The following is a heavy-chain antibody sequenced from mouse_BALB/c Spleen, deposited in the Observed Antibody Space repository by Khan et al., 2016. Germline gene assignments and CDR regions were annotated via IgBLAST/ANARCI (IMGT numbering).Heavy chain of an antibody. CDR3: AEELVWFAY. Sequence: EVQLQESGPGLVKPSQSLSLTCTVTGYSITSDYAWNWIRQFPGNKLEWMGYISYSGSTSYNPSLKSRISITRDTSKNQFFLRLNSVTTEDTATYYCAEELVWFAYWGQVTLVTVSA. J-gene: IGHJ3*01. CDR2: ISYSGST. CDR1: GYSITSDYA. V-gene: IGHV3-2*02. D-gene: IGHD4-1*01.